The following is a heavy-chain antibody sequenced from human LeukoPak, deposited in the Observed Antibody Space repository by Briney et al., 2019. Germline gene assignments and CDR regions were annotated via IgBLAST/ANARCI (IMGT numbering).Heavy chain of an antibody. CDR3: ARDLEGGWTSLPWGGGNWFDP. Sequence: SETLSLTCTVSGGSISSYYWSWIRQPAGKGLEWIGRIYTSGSTNYNPSLKSRVTMSVDTSKNQFSLKLSSVTAADTAVYYCARDLEGGWTSLPWGGGNWFDPWGQGTLVTVSS. V-gene: IGHV4-4*07. D-gene: IGHD3/OR15-3a*01. J-gene: IGHJ5*02. CDR2: IYTSGST. CDR1: GGSISSYY.